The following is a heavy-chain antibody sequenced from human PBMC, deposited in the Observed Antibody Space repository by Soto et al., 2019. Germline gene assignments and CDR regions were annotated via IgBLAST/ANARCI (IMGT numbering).Heavy chain of an antibody. D-gene: IGHD6-19*01. V-gene: IGHV3-33*01. CDR2: IWHDGSNK. J-gene: IGHJ1*01. CDR3: ARDWLQRGIAVAGTQAGYFQH. Sequence: GGSLRLSCAASGFTFSSYGMHWVRQAPGKGLEWVAVIWHDGSNKYYADSVKGRFTISRDNSKNTLYLQMNSLRAEDTAVYYCARDWLQRGIAVAGTQAGYFQHWGQGTLVTVSS. CDR1: GFTFSSYG.